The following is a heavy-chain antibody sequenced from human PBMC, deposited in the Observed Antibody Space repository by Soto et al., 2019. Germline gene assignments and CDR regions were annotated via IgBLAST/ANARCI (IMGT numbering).Heavy chain of an antibody. J-gene: IGHJ6*02. Sequence: PSETLSLTCAVSGYSISSGYYWGWIRQPPGKGLEWIGSIYHSGSTYYNPSLKSRVTISVDTSKNQFSLKLSSVTAADTAVYYCARVTATTRDYYGMDVWGQGTTVTVSS. D-gene: IGHD1-1*01. CDR1: GYSISSGYY. CDR3: ARVTATTRDYYGMDV. CDR2: IYHSGST. V-gene: IGHV4-38-2*01.